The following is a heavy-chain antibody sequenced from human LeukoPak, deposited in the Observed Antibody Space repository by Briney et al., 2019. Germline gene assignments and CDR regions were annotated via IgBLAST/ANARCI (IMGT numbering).Heavy chain of an antibody. CDR3: ARGARATVVSFSAEYFQH. CDR1: GGPFSGYY. V-gene: IGHV4-34*01. CDR2: INHSGST. J-gene: IGHJ1*01. Sequence: SETLSLTCAVYGGPFSGYYWSWIRQPPGKGLEWIGEINHSGSTNYNPSLKSRVTISVDTSKNQFSLKLSSVTAADTAVYYCARGARATVVSFSAEYFQHWGQGTLVTVSS. D-gene: IGHD4-23*01.